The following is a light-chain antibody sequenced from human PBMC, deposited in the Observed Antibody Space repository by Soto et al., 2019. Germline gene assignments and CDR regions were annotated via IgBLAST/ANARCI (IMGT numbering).Light chain of an antibody. CDR1: QSVSSSY. J-gene: IGKJ1*01. V-gene: IGKV3-20*01. CDR2: GAS. Sequence: EIGVTQAPGTLSLSLGERATLSCKASQSVSSSYLAWYQQKPGQAPRLLIYGASSRATGIPDRFSGSGSGTDFTLTISRLEPEDFAVYYCQQYGSSLRGTFGQGTKVDIK. CDR3: QQYGSSLRGT.